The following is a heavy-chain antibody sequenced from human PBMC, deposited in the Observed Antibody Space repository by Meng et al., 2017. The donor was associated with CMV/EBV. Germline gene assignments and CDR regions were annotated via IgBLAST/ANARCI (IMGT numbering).Heavy chain of an antibody. V-gene: IGHV3-30*02. Sequence: LTCAASGFTFSNYGMHWVRQAPGKGLEWVAFIRYDGSNKYYADSVKGRFTISRDNSKNTLYLQMNSLRAEDTAIYYCAKDRMVRVYGMDVWGQGTTVTVSS. J-gene: IGHJ6*02. CDR2: IRYDGSNK. D-gene: IGHD3-10*01. CDR1: GFTFSNYG. CDR3: AKDRMVRVYGMDV.